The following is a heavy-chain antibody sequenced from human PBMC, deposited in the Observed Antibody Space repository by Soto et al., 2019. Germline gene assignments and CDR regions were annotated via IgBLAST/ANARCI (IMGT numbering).Heavy chain of an antibody. D-gene: IGHD3-16*01. CDR1: GFTFSNAW. CDR2: IKSKTDGGTT. CDR3: TTAYDYIWGRQELYYYYMDV. Sequence: PGGSLRLSCAASGFTFSNAWMSWVRQAPGKGLEWVGRIKSKTDGGTTDYAAPVKGRFTISRDDSKNTLYLQMNSLKTEDTAVYYCTTAYDYIWGRQELYYYYMDVWGKGTTVTVSS. V-gene: IGHV3-15*01. J-gene: IGHJ6*03.